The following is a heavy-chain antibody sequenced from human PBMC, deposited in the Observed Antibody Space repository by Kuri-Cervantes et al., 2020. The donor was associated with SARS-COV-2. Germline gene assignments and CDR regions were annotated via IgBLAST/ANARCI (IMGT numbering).Heavy chain of an antibody. CDR2: ISASGEII. CDR3: ARHPYYYYYMDV. V-gene: IGHV3-48*04. CDR1: GFTFSSYA. Sequence: GGSLRLSCAASGFTFSSYAMTWIRQTPGKGLEWVSYISASGEIIYYADSVKGRFTISRDIAKNSLYLHMNTLRAEDTAVYYCARHPYYYYYMDVWGKGTTVTVSS. J-gene: IGHJ6*03.